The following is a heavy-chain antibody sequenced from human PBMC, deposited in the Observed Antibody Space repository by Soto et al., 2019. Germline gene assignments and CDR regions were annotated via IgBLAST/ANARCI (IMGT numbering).Heavy chain of an antibody. CDR1: GFTFSSYS. J-gene: IGHJ4*02. Sequence: GVSLRLSCAASGFTFSSYSMNWVRQAPGKGLEWGSYISSSSSTIYYADSVKGRFTISRDNAKNSLYLQMNSLRDEDTAVYYCARHTYYDFWSGYPYYFDYWGQGTLVTVSS. V-gene: IGHV3-48*02. CDR3: ARHTYYDFWSGYPYYFDY. D-gene: IGHD3-3*01. CDR2: ISSSSSTI.